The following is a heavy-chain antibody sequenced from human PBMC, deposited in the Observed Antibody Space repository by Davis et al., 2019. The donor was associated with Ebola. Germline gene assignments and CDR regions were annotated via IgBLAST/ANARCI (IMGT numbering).Heavy chain of an antibody. V-gene: IGHV3-7*01. CDR1: GFTFSTYW. CDR2: IKEDGSEK. J-gene: IGHJ4*02. CDR3: AREPCDY. Sequence: GESLKISCVASGFTFSTYWMTWVRQAPGMGLEWVANIKEDGSEKRYVGSVKGRFTISRDNAKNSLYLQMNSLRDEDTAVYYCAREPCDYWGQGTLVTVSS.